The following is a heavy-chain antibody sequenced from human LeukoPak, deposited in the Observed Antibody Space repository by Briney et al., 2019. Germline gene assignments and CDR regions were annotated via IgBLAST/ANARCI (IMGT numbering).Heavy chain of an antibody. CDR3: ARQEMATAPYFDY. D-gene: IGHD5-24*01. V-gene: IGHV4-59*08. J-gene: IGHJ4*02. Sequence: SETLSLTCTVSGGPVSSYFWSWIRQPPRKGLEWIGYIYLSGSTNYSPSLESRIAISIDTSKNQFSLKLNSVTAADTAVYYCARQEMATAPYFDYWGQGILVTVSS. CDR2: IYLSGST. CDR1: GGPVSSYF.